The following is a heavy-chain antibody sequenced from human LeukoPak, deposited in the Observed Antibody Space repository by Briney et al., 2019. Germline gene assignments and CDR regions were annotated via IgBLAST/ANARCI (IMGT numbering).Heavy chain of an antibody. J-gene: IGHJ4*02. CDR2: IYYSGST. CDR1: GFTFGGFW. CDR3: ARVRQQLGGDYFDY. V-gene: IGHV4-38-2*01. Sequence: GSLRLSCAASGFTFGGFWMSWVRQAPGKGLEWIGSIYYSGSTYYNPSLKSRVTISVDTSKNQFSLKLSSVTAADTAVYYCARVRQQLGGDYFDYWGQGTLVTVSS. D-gene: IGHD6-13*01.